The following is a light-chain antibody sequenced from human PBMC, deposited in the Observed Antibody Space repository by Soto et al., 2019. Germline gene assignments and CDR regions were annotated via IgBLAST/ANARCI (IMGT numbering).Light chain of an antibody. V-gene: IGLV2-14*01. J-gene: IGLJ2*01. CDR2: DVN. CDR3: SSSTRSTTVI. CDR1: NSDVGEHIR. Sequence: QSALTQPASVSGSPGQSITIPCTATNSDVGEHIRVSWYQQHPGEAPKLIIYDVNYRPSGVSNRFFGSKSGNAASLTISGLQAEDEAHYYCSSSTRSTTVIFGGGTKLTVL.